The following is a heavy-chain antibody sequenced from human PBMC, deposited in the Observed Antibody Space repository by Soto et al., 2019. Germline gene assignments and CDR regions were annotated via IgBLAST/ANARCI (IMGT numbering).Heavy chain of an antibody. CDR1: GYTFTSYG. D-gene: IGHD6-19*01. V-gene: IGHV1-18*01. Sequence: ASVKVSCKASGYTFTSYGISWVRQAPGQGLAWMGWISAYNGNTNYAQKLQGRVTMTTDTSTSTAYMELRSLRADDTAVYYCARSGREPRVAGHAEYFQHWGQGTLVTVSS. CDR2: ISAYNGNT. CDR3: ARSGREPRVAGHAEYFQH. J-gene: IGHJ1*01.